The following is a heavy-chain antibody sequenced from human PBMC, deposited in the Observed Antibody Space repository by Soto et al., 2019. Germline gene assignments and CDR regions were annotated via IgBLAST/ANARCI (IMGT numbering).Heavy chain of an antibody. V-gene: IGHV1-8*01. CDR2: MQPSTGRT. J-gene: IGHJ4*02. Sequence: QVQLVQSGAEVREPGASVKVSCKASGYSFTSLDINWVRQTAGQGLEWMGWMQPSTGRTGYAQKFQGRVTMTRDTSINTASMELTTLTSDDTAFYYCARGVSAGVEYWGQGTLVTVSS. CDR1: GYSFTSLD. CDR3: ARGVSAGVEY. D-gene: IGHD1-26*01.